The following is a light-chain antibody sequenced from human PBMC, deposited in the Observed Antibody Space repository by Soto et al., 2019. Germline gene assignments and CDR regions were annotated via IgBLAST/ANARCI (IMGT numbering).Light chain of an antibody. CDR1: QNIGTS. CDR3: QQSYNAPYT. V-gene: IGKV1-39*01. J-gene: IGKJ2*01. Sequence: DIQMTQSPSSLSVSIGDSITITCRASQNIGTSLNWYQMKLGRAPKLLIYSAATLQSGAPSRFSGGGSGTDFTLTIKNLQPDDFATYSCQQSYNAPYTFGRGTMLEIK. CDR2: SAA.